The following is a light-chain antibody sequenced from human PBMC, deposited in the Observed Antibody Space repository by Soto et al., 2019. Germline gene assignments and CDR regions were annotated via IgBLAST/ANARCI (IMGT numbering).Light chain of an antibody. Sequence: EIVLTQSPGTLSLSPGERATLSCRASQSISSSYLAWYQQKPGQAPRLLIYGPSSRATGISDRFSGSGSGTDFTLTINRLEPEDFAVYYCQQYDSSPRTFGQGTKVEIK. CDR1: QSISSSY. CDR3: QQYDSSPRT. J-gene: IGKJ1*01. V-gene: IGKV3-20*01. CDR2: GPS.